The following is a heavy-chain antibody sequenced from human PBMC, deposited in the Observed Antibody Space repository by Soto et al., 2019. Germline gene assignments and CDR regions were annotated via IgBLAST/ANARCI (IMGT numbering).Heavy chain of an antibody. D-gene: IGHD2-15*01. CDR3: AQGGVAANAY. CDR1: GHTFTIYY. J-gene: IGHJ4*01. V-gene: IGHV1-46*01. Sequence: VSVKVSCKASGHTFTIYYMHWVRQPPGQGLEWMGIISPSGGSTSYAQKFQGRVTMTSDTSTSTVYMELRSLRSEDKSLYYCAQGGVAANAYWGHGNLVTVSS. CDR2: ISPSGGST.